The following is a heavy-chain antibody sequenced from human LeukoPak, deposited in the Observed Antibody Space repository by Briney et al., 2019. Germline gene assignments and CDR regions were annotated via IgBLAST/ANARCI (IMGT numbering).Heavy chain of an antibody. V-gene: IGHV4-34*01. CDR3: ARESTTVAGTLDY. D-gene: IGHD6-19*01. Sequence: KPSETLSLTCAVYGGSFSGYYWSWIRQPPGKGLEWIGEINHSGSTNYNPSLKSRVTISVDTSKNQFSLKLSSVTAADTAMYYCARESTTVAGTLDYWGQGTLVTVSS. CDR1: GGSFSGYY. J-gene: IGHJ4*02. CDR2: INHSGST.